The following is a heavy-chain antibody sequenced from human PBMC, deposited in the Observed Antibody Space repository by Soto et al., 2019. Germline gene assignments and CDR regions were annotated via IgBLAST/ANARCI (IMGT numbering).Heavy chain of an antibody. J-gene: IGHJ6*02. D-gene: IGHD2-21*02. Sequence: QITLKESGPTLVKPTQTLTLTCTFSAFSLSTGGVGVGWIRQPPGKALEWLALISWDDDKRYSPSLRSRLTITKDTSKKQVVLTMTNMDPVDTATYYCIQSRCGGDCLQSYASYYYYGMDVWGQGTTVTVSS. CDR3: IQSRCGGDCLQSYASYYYYGMDV. CDR2: ISWDDDK. V-gene: IGHV2-5*02. CDR1: AFSLSTGGVG.